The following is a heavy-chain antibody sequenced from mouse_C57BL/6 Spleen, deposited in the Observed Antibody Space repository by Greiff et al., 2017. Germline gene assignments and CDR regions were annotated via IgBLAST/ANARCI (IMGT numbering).Heavy chain of an antibody. V-gene: IGHV1-61*01. J-gene: IGHJ2*01. CDR1: GYTFTSYW. CDR3: ARRWLLLFDY. D-gene: IGHD2-3*01. CDR2: IYPSDSET. Sequence: QVQLKQPGAELVRPGSSVKLSCKASGYTFTSYWMDWVKQRPGQGLEWIGNIYPSDSETHYNQKFKDKATLTVDKSSSTAYMQLSSLTSEDSAVXYCARRWLLLFDYWGQGTTLTVSS.